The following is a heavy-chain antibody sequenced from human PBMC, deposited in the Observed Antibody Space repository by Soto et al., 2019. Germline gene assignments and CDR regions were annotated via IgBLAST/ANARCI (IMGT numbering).Heavy chain of an antibody. Sequence: SETLSLTCTFSVGSISSGGYYCSWIRQHPWKGLEWIGYIYYSGSTYYNPSLKSRVTISVDTSKNQFSLKLSSVTAADTAVYYCARGIPAATNSANNWLAPWAREPLSTSHQ. CDR1: VGSISSGGYY. CDR3: ARGIPAATNSANNWLAP. V-gene: IGHV4-31*03. J-gene: IGHJ5*02. CDR2: IYYSGST. D-gene: IGHD2-2*01.